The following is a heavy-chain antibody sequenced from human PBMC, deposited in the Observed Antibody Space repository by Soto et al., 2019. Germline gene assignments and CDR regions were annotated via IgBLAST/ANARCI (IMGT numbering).Heavy chain of an antibody. D-gene: IGHD2-21*01. CDR3: ARGLNSLFDY. CDR1: GFTFSNYG. Sequence: GGSLRLSCAASGFTFSNYGMHWVRQAPGKGLEWVAVIWYDGNNKYYADSVKGRFTISRDNSNNTLYVQMTSLRAEDTAVYYCARGLNSLFDYWGQGTLVTSPQ. J-gene: IGHJ4*02. CDR2: IWYDGNNK. V-gene: IGHV3-33*01.